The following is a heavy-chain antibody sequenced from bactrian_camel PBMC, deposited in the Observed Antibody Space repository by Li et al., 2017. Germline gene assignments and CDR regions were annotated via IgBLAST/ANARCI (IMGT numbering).Heavy chain of an antibody. CDR2: VDSDDRI. D-gene: IGHD1*01. J-gene: IGHJ4*01. CDR1: LSIASNEC. V-gene: IGHV3S53*01. CDR3: AARRGLDWQDWDAQGTYNW. Sequence: HVQLVESGGSSVQAGGSLRLSCVTSLSIASNECMGWIRQAPGKEREGVAHVDSDDRISYADSVKGRFTVTRDDAKRTVYLQMNSLKPEDTAKYYCAARRGLDWQDWDAQGTYNWWGPGTQVTVS.